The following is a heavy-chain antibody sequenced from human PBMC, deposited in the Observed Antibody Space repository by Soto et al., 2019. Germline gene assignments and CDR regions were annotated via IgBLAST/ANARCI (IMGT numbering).Heavy chain of an antibody. V-gene: IGHV3-23*01. CDR2: ISGSGGST. CDR1: GFTFSSYA. J-gene: IGHJ4*02. Sequence: PGGSLRLSCAASGFTFSSYAMSWVRQAPGKGLEWASAISGSGGSTYYADSVKGRFTISRDNSKNTLYLQMNSLRAEDTAVYYCALQLRYFDWLLGPSSFDYWGQGTLVTVSS. D-gene: IGHD3-9*01. CDR3: ALQLRYFDWLLGPSSFDY.